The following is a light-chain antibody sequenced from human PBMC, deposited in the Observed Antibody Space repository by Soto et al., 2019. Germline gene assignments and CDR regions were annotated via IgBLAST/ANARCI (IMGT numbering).Light chain of an antibody. Sequence: QSVLTQPPSASGTPGQRVTVSCSGSSSNIESNTVNWYQQVPGTAPKLLINSNNQRPSGVPDRFSGSKSGTSASLAISGLQSEDEADYYCAAWDDSLNGVVFGGGTKLTVL. V-gene: IGLV1-44*01. CDR1: SSNIESNT. CDR3: AAWDDSLNGVV. CDR2: SNN. J-gene: IGLJ2*01.